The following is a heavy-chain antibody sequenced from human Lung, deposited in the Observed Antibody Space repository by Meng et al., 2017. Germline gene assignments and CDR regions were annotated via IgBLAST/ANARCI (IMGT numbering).Heavy chain of an antibody. V-gene: IGHV1-2*06. D-gene: IGHD6-13*01. CDR3: ARDENISAAGKLFGDY. CDR1: GYSFTCYD. J-gene: IGHJ4*02. Sequence: QVRLVQAGAGGKKPGASVKVSCNPPGYSFTCYDRHWVRQAPGQGLEWMGRIDPNSGVTEYAHKFHGRVTMTGDTSISTAYMALRRLTSDDTAVYYCARDENISAAGKLFGDYWGQGTLVTVSS. CDR2: IDPNSGVT.